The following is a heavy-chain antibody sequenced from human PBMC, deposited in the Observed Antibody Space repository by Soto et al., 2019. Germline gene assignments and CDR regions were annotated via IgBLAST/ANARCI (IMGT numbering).Heavy chain of an antibody. J-gene: IGHJ5*02. V-gene: IGHV4-59*08. CDR2: ISDRGDI. CDR1: GISITSSY. CDR3: ARGRHWFGP. Sequence: PSETLSLTCTVSGISITSSYWNWFRQSPGKGLEWIGQISDRGDINYNPPLESRVASSTDTSKNQVSLTLTAVKAADTAVYFCARGRHWFGPWGQGTLVTVSS.